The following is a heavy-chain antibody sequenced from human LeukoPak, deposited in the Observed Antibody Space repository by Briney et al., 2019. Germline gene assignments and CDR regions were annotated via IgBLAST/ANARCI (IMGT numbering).Heavy chain of an antibody. CDR1: GGSISCGDYY. J-gene: IGHJ4*02. V-gene: IGHV4-30-4*01. CDR3: ARVCARLRLGELSERHYFDY. CDR2: IFYSGNT. Sequence: PSETLSLTCTVSGGSISCGDYYWSWIRQPPGKGLKWIGYIFYSGNTYYNPSLKSRVTISVDTSKNRFSLKLSSVTAADTAVYYCARVCARLRLGELSERHYFDYWGQGTLVTVSS. D-gene: IGHD3-16*02.